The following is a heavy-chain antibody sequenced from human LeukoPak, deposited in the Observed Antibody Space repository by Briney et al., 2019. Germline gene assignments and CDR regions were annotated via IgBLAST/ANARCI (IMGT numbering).Heavy chain of an antibody. Sequence: PSETLSLTCTVSGGSVSRGGYYWSWIRQHPGKGLEWIGYTSYSGGTYYNPSLMSRITMSVDRSQNQFSLKMSSVTAADTAVYYCARARDGHINNWFDPWGQGTLVTVSS. V-gene: IGHV4-31*03. J-gene: IGHJ5*02. D-gene: IGHD5-24*01. CDR3: ARARDGHINNWFDP. CDR1: GGSVSRGGYY. CDR2: TSYSGGT.